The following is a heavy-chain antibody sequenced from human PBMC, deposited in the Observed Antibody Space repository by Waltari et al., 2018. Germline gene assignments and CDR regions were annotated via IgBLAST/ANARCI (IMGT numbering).Heavy chain of an antibody. V-gene: IGHV3-43*01. CDR2: ISWDGDLT. CDR3: VKDIGGSDS. Sequence: EVHLVESGGAVVQPGGSLRLSCEASGFIFDDFTMQWVRQPPGKGLEWVSLISWDGDLTYYGDSVKGRFTISRDNSKDSLYLQMNSLRSEDTALYYCVKDIGGSDSWGQGTPVTVSS. J-gene: IGHJ4*02. CDR1: GFIFDDFT.